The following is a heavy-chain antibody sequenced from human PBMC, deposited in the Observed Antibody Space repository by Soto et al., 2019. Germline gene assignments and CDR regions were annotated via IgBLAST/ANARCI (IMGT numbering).Heavy chain of an antibody. CDR3: AKGSSTVVIRPFDY. V-gene: IGHV3-30*18. J-gene: IGHJ4*01. CDR1: GFTFSSYG. D-gene: IGHD2-15*01. Sequence: PGGSLRLSCAASGFTFSSYGVHWVRQAPGKGLEWVAFISYDGSDKYYGDSVKGRFTISRDNSKNTLYLQMNRLRGEDTAVYYCAKGSSTVVIRPFDYWGQGTLVTVSS. CDR2: ISYDGSDK.